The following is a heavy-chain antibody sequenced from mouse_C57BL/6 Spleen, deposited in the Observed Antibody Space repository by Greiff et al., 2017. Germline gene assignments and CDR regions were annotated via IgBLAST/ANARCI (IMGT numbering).Heavy chain of an antibody. V-gene: IGHV5-9-1*02. CDR2: ISSGGDYI. J-gene: IGHJ2*01. Sequence: EVKLQESGEGLVKPGGSLKLSCAASGFTFSSYAMSWVRQTPEKRLEWVAYISSGGDYIYYADTVKGRFTISRDNARNTLYLQMSSLKSEDTAMYYCTRGNYYGSSYGYFDYWGQGTTLTVSS. D-gene: IGHD1-1*01. CDR3: TRGNYYGSSYGYFDY. CDR1: GFTFSSYA.